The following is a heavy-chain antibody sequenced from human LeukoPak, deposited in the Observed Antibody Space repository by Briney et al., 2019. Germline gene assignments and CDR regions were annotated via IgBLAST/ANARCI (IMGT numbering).Heavy chain of an antibody. CDR3: ARAHYDVLTSSYKWTPDY. Sequence: PGGSLRLSCAASGFTFSTYNMNWVRQAPGKGLEWVSSITSGGGYTYYADSVKGRFTTSRDNAKNSLSLRLDSLRAEDTAVYYCARAHYDVLTSSYKWTPDYWGQGTLVTVSS. CDR1: GFTFSTYN. J-gene: IGHJ4*02. V-gene: IGHV3-21*06. CDR2: ITSGGGYT. D-gene: IGHD3-9*01.